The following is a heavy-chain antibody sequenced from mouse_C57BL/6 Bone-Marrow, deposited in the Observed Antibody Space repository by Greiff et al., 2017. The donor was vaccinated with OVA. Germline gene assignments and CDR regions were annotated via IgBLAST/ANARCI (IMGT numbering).Heavy chain of an antibody. V-gene: IGHV1-7*01. CDR2: INPSSGYT. CDR1: GYTFTSYW. J-gene: IGHJ4*01. CDR3: ASIGSTYYYAMDY. Sequence: VKLVESGAELAKPGASVKLSCKASGYTFTSYWMHWVKQRPGQGLEWIGYINPSSGYTKYNQKFKDKATLTADKSSSTAYMQLSSLTYEDSAVYYCASIGSTYYYAMDYWGQGTSVTVSS. D-gene: IGHD5-1*01.